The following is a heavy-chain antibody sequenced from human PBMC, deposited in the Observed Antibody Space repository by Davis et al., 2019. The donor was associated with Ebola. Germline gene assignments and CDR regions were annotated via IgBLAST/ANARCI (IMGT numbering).Heavy chain of an antibody. J-gene: IGHJ4*02. Sequence: GESLKISCAASGFTFSSYAMSWVRQAPGKGLEWVSAISGSGGSTYYADSVKGRFTISRDNSKNTLYLQMNSLRAEDTAVYYCAKGGTTVVTLFDYWGQGTLVTVSS. V-gene: IGHV3-23*01. CDR2: ISGSGGST. D-gene: IGHD4-23*01. CDR3: AKGGTTVVTLFDY. CDR1: GFTFSSYA.